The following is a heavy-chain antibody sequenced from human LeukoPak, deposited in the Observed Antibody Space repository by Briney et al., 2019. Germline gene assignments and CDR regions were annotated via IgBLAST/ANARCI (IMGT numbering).Heavy chain of an antibody. CDR2: ISAIGDIT. J-gene: IGHJ5*02. CDR1: GFIFRSSS. D-gene: IGHD3-22*01. CDR3: AKVKSSLRVVGA. V-gene: IGHV3-23*01. Sequence: GGSLRLSCAASGFIFRSSSMSWVRQAPGKGLEWVSSISAIGDITHYAESVQGRFTISRDNSGNTLYVQTNSLSVDDTAVYYCAKVKSSLRVVGAWGQGTLVTVSS.